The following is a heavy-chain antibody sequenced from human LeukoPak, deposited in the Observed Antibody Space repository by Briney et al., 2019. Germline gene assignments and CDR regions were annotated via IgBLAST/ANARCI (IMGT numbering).Heavy chain of an antibody. CDR3: AKETGDSGGYFEW. CDR1: GFTFSSYA. D-gene: IGHD7-27*01. CDR2: IINSGGGA. V-gene: IGHV3-23*01. J-gene: IGHJ4*02. Sequence: PGGSLRLSCAASGFTFSSYAMTWVRQAPGKGLEWVSSIINSGGGAYYADSVRGRFTISRDNSKNTLHLQMNSLRAEDTAVYYCAKETGDSGGYFEWWGQGTLVTVSS.